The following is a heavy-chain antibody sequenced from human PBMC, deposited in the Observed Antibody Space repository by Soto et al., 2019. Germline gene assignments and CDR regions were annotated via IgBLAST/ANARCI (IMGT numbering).Heavy chain of an antibody. J-gene: IGHJ6*02. V-gene: IGHV1-2*02. Sequence: ASVKVSCKASGYTFTGYYMHWVRQAPGQGLEWMGWVNPNSGGTNYAQKFQGRVTMTRDTSISTAYMELSRLRSDDTAVYYCARDRVAATLYYYYYYGMDVWGQGTTVTVSS. CDR2: VNPNSGGT. D-gene: IGHD2-15*01. CDR1: GYTFTGYY. CDR3: ARDRVAATLYYYYYYGMDV.